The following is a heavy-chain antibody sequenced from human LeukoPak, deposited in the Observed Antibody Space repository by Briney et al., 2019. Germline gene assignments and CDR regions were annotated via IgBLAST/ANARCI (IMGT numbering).Heavy chain of an antibody. CDR3: GRSGIVTTAVPF. Sequence: GGSLRLSCAASGFSFSSYWMSWVRQAPGKGLEWVANIKEDGGEKNYVDSVKGRFTISRDNAKNSLYLRMNTLRAEDTAVYYCGRSGIVTTAVPFWGQGILVTVSS. J-gene: IGHJ4*02. CDR2: IKEDGGEK. CDR1: GFSFSSYW. V-gene: IGHV3-7*01. D-gene: IGHD1-26*01.